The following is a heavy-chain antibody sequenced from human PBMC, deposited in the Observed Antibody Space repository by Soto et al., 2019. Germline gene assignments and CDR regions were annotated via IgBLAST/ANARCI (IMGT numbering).Heavy chain of an antibody. D-gene: IGHD2-2*01. CDR1: GGSISSHYW. V-gene: IGHV4-4*02. CDR2: IYHSGSA. Sequence: PSETLSLTCAVSGGSISSHYWWSWVRQPPGKGLEWIGEIYHSGSANSNPSLKSRVTISVDKSRNQFSLNLDSVTAADTAVYYCASCSRIRRQSVLDISGQGTMVTVSS. CDR3: ASCSRIRRQSVLDI. J-gene: IGHJ3*02.